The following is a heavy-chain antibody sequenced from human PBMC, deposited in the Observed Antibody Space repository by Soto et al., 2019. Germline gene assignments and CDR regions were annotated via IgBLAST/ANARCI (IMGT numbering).Heavy chain of an antibody. Sequence: EVQLVESGGGLIQPGGSLRLSCAVSGFTVSNNYMSWVRQAPGKGLEGVSVIYSGGYTAYGDSVKGRFTISRDNSKNNLYLKKNGLGPHDRAVFYWAPRPGGGGYWGQGTLVTVSS. J-gene: IGHJ4*02. D-gene: IGHD3-10*01. CDR1: GFTVSNNY. CDR3: APRPGGGGY. V-gene: IGHV3-53*01. CDR2: IYSGGYT.